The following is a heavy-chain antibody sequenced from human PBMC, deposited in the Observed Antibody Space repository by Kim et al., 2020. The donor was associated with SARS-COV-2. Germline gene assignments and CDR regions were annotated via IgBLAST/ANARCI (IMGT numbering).Heavy chain of an antibody. J-gene: IGHJ2*01. CDR3: ARGLSYSDYWYFDV. CDR2: VSHGGIA. CDR1: GGFLGGYS. D-gene: IGHD4-4*01. V-gene: IGHV4-34*01. Sequence: SETLSLRCVVDGGFLGGYSWTWIRQAPGKGLEWIGEVSHGGIANYNPSLKSRVSVSEDSSKNQFSLKLASVTAADTAVYYCARGLSYSDYWYFDVWGRGT.